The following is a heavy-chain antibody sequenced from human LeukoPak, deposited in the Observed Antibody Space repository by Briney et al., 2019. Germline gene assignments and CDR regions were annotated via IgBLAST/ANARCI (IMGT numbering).Heavy chain of an antibody. CDR3: AKGEYCSSTSCDGDYFDY. J-gene: IGHJ4*02. CDR2: ISGSGGST. CDR1: GFTFSSYA. Sequence: GGSLRLSCAASGFTFSSYAMSWVRQAPGKGLEWVSAISGSGGSTYYADSVKGRFTISRDNSKNTLYLQMNSLRAEDTAVYYCAKGEYCSSTSCDGDYFDYWGQGTLVTVSS. D-gene: IGHD2-2*01. V-gene: IGHV3-23*01.